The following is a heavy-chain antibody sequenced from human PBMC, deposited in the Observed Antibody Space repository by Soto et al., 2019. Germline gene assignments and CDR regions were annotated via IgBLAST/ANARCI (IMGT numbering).Heavy chain of an antibody. CDR3: ARGYESSGYFDY. CDR1: GFTFSSYG. J-gene: IGHJ4*02. V-gene: IGHV3-33*01. D-gene: IGHD3-22*01. Sequence: GGSLRLSCAASGFTFSSYGMHWVRQAPGKGLEWVAVIWYDGSNKYYADSVKGQFTISRDNSKNTLYLQMNSLRAEDTAVYYCARGYESSGYFDYWGQGTLVTVSS. CDR2: IWYDGSNK.